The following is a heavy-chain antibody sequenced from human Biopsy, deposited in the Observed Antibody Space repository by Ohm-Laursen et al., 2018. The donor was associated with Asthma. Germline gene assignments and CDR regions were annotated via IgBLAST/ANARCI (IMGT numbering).Heavy chain of an antibody. Sequence: GASVKVSCKSLGGTFNTYVIGWVRQAPGQGPEWMGGINSVFGTTTYPQKFQDRVTITADDSTSTVYMELSSLRSEDTAVYYCARKAGSCISRTCYSLDFWGQGTPVTVSS. CDR1: GGTFNTYV. CDR3: ARKAGSCISRTCYSLDF. V-gene: IGHV1-69*13. J-gene: IGHJ4*02. CDR2: INSVFGTT. D-gene: IGHD2-2*01.